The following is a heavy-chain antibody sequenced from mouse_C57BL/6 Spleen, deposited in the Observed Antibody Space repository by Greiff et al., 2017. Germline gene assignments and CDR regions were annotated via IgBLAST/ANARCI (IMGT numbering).Heavy chain of an antibody. D-gene: IGHD2-10*01. V-gene: IGHV1-69*01. CDR2: IDPSDSYT. Sequence: QVQLQQSGAELVMPGASVKLSCKASGYTFTSYWMHWVKQRPGQGLEWIGEIDPSDSYTNYNQKFKGKSTLTVDKSSSTAYMQLSSLTSEDSAVYYCARSPCLPLLYYAMDYWGQGTSVTVSS. CDR3: ARSPCLPLLYYAMDY. J-gene: IGHJ4*01. CDR1: GYTFTSYW.